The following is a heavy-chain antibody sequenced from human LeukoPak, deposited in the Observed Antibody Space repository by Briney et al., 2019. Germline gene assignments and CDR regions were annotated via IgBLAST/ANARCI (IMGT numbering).Heavy chain of an antibody. CDR3: ARDPPRGDFWSGAGRYYFDY. CDR2: ISSSSSTI. CDR1: GFTFSSYI. D-gene: IGHD3-3*01. Sequence: PGGSVRLSCAASGFTFSSYIMNWVRQAPGKGLQWVSYISSSSSTIHYADSVKGRFTISRDNAKNSLYLQMNSLRAEDTAVYYCARDPPRGDFWSGAGRYYFDYWGQGTLVTVSS. J-gene: IGHJ4*02. V-gene: IGHV3-48*01.